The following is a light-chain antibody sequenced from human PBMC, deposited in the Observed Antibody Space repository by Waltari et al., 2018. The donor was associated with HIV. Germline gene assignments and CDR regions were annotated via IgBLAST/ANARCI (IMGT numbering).Light chain of an antibody. CDR2: DVS. CDR3: SSYTSSSTKV. J-gene: IGLJ2*01. Sequence: QSALTQPASVSGSPGQSITISCTGTSSDIDGYNYVSWYQQHPGKAPKLMIYDVSNRPSGLSNRFSGSKSGNTASLTISGLQAEDEADYYCSSYTSSSTKVFGGGTKRTVL. CDR1: SSDIDGYNY. V-gene: IGLV2-14*03.